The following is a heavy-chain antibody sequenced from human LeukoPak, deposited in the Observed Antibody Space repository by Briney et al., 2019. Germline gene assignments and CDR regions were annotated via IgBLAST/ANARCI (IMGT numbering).Heavy chain of an antibody. CDR2: IYYSGST. CDR3: ARGPPLD. V-gene: IGHV4-39*01. J-gene: IGHJ4*02. D-gene: IGHD3-16*01. CDR1: GGSISSSSYY. Sequence: KPSETLSLTCTVSGGSISSSSYYWGWIRQPPGKGLEWIGSIYYSGSTYYNPSLKSRVTISVDTSKNQFSLKLSYVTAADTAVYYCARGPPLDWGQGTLVTVSS.